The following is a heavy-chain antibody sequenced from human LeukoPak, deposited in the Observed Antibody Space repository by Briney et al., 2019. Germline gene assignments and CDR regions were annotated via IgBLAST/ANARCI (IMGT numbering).Heavy chain of an antibody. CDR2: IYYSGST. D-gene: IGHD4-17*01. CDR1: GGSISSGGYY. CDR3: ARGLDYGDYADY. Sequence: SSETLSLTCTVSGGSISSGGYYWSWIRQHPGKGLEWIGYIYYSGSTYYNPSLKSRVTISVDTSKNQFSLKLSSVTAADTAVYYCARGLDYGDYADYWGQGTLVTVSS. V-gene: IGHV4-31*03. J-gene: IGHJ4*02.